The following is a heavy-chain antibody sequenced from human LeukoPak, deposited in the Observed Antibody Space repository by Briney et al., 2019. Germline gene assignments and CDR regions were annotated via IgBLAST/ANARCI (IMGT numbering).Heavy chain of an antibody. J-gene: IGHJ4*02. Sequence: SETLSLTCAVYGGSFSGYYWSWIRQPPGKGLEWIGEINHSGSTNYNPSLKSRVTISVDTSKNQFSLKLSSVTAADTAVYYCARTLKDGYSGYDYPFDYWGQGTLVTVSS. CDR3: ARTLKDGYSGYDYPFDY. D-gene: IGHD5-12*01. V-gene: IGHV4-34*01. CDR1: GGSFSGYY. CDR2: INHSGST.